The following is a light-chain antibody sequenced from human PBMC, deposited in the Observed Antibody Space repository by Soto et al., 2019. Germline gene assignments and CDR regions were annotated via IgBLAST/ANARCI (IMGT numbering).Light chain of an antibody. CDR3: QQYNSYPWT. CDR2: GAS. Sequence: ENVLTQSPGTLSLSPGERATLSCRASQGVNRYYLAWYQQKPGQAPTLLIHGASTRATGIPDRFSGSGSGTDFTLTISRLEPEDFATYYCQQYNSYPWTFGQGTKVEIK. CDR1: QGVNRYY. V-gene: IGKV3-20*01. J-gene: IGKJ1*01.